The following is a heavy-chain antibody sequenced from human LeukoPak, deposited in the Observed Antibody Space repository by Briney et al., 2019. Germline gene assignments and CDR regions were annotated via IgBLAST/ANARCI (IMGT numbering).Heavy chain of an antibody. D-gene: IGHD3-10*01. V-gene: IGHV1-18*01. J-gene: IGHJ5*02. Sequence: ASVKVSCKASGYTFSNYGINWVRQAPGQGLEWMGWVSGHNGNPNYAQKFRDRVSMTTDTSTSTAYMELRSLRSDDTAVYYCAREEYYYGSGSYYWFDPWGQGTLVTVSS. CDR2: VSGHNGNP. CDR1: GYTFSNYG. CDR3: AREEYYYGSGSYYWFDP.